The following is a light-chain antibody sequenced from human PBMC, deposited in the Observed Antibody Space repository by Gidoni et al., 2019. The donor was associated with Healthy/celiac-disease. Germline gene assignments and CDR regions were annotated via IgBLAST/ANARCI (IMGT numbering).Light chain of an antibody. V-gene: IGKV1-5*03. J-gene: IGKJ1*01. CDR2: KAS. CDR1: QSISSW. Sequence: DIQMTQSPSTLSASVGDRVTSTCRASQSISSWLAWYQQKPGKAPKLLIYKASSLESGVPSRFSGSGSGTEFTLTISSLQPDDFATYYCQQYNSYLWTFGKGSKVEIK. CDR3: QQYNSYLWT.